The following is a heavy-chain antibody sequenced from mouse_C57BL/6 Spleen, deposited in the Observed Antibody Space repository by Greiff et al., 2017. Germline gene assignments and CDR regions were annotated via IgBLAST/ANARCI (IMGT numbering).Heavy chain of an antibody. V-gene: IGHV1-22*01. D-gene: IGHD2-12*01. CDR3: ARWMLRESPY. J-gene: IGHJ2*01. CDR1: GYTFTDYN. Sequence: EVQLQESGPELVKPGASVKMSCKASGYTFTDYNMHWVKQSHGKSLEWIGYINPNNGGTSYNQKFKGKATLTVNKSSSTAYMELRSLTSEDSAVXYCARWMLRESPYWGQGTTLTVSS. CDR2: INPNNGGT.